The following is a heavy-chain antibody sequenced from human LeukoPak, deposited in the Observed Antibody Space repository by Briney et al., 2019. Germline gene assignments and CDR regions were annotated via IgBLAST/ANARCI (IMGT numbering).Heavy chain of an antibody. CDR1: GFTFSSYA. CDR3: VNRYYYDSSGYLLDY. V-gene: IGHV3-30-3*01. D-gene: IGHD3-22*01. J-gene: IGHJ4*02. Sequence: GGSLRLSCAASGFTFSSYAMHWVRQAPGKGLEWVSVISYDGSNKYYADSVKGRFTISRDNSKNTLYLQMNSLRAEDTAVYYCVNRYYYDSSGYLLDYWGQGTLVTVSS. CDR2: ISYDGSNK.